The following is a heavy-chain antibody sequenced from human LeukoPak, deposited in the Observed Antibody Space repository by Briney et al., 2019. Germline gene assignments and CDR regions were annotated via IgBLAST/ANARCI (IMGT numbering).Heavy chain of an antibody. Sequence: SVKVSCKASGGTFSSYAISWVRQAPGQGLEWMGGNIPIFGTANYAQKFQGRVTITADKSTSTAYMELSSLRSEDTAVYYCARVSYYGSGSYYNEDYWGQGTLVTVSS. CDR1: GGTFSSYA. J-gene: IGHJ4*02. V-gene: IGHV1-69*06. CDR2: NIPIFGTA. CDR3: ARVSYYGSGSYYNEDY. D-gene: IGHD3-10*01.